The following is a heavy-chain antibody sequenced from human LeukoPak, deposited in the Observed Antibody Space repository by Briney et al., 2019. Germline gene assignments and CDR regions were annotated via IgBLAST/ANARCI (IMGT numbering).Heavy chain of an antibody. D-gene: IGHD3-22*01. CDR3: AKEGVRAYYYDSSGYSS. V-gene: IGHV3-23*01. CDR1: GFTFSSYA. J-gene: IGHJ5*02. CDR2: ISGSGGST. Sequence: GGSLRLSCAASGFTFSSYAMSWVRQAPGKGLEWVSAISGSGGSTYYADSVKGRFTISRDNSMNTLYLQMNSLTPEDTAVYYCAKEGVRAYYYDSSGYSSWGQGTLVTVSS.